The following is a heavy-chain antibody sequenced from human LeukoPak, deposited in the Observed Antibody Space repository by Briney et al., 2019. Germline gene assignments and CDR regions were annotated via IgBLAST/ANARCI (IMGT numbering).Heavy chain of an antibody. Sequence: GRSLRLSCAASGFTFSSYGMHWVRQAPGKGLEWVAVISYDGSNKYYADSVKGRFTISRDNSKNMLYLQMNSLRAEDTAVYYCAKDRGYSYGGDFDYWGQGTLVTVSS. V-gene: IGHV3-30*18. J-gene: IGHJ4*02. CDR3: AKDRGYSYGGDFDY. D-gene: IGHD5-18*01. CDR2: ISYDGSNK. CDR1: GFTFSSYG.